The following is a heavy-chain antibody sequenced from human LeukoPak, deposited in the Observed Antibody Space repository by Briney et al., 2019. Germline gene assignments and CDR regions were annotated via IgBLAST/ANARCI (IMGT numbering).Heavy chain of an antibody. J-gene: IGHJ4*02. D-gene: IGHD6-19*01. CDR3: ARASHWLAFDN. CDR1: GFTVSNSY. Sequence: GGSLRLSCAASGFTVSNSYMSWLRQAPGKGLEWVSTIYNGDNTNYADSVMGRFTISRDNSRNTLYLQMSSLGAEDTALYFCARASHWLAFDNWGQGTLVTVSS. V-gene: IGHV3-66*01. CDR2: IYNGDNT.